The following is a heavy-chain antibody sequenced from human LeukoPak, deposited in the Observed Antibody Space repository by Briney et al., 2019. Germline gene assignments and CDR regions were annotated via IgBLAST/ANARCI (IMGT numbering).Heavy chain of an antibody. CDR1: GYTFTGYY. CDR3: ARDMTTGSSFDY. Sequence: ASVKVSCKASGYTFTGYYMHWVRQAPGQGLEWMGRINPNSGGTNYAQKFQGRVTMTRDTSISTAYMELSRLRSDDTAVYYCARDMTTGSSFDYWGQGTLVTVSS. D-gene: IGHD4-17*01. J-gene: IGHJ4*02. V-gene: IGHV1-2*06. CDR2: INPNSGGT.